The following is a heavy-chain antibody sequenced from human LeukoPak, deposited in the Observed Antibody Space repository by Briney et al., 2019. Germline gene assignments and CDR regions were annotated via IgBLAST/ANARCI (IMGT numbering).Heavy chain of an antibody. Sequence: VASVKVSCKVSGYTLTELSMHWVRQAPGKGLEWMGGFDPEDGETIYAQKFQGRVTMTEDTSTDTAYMELSSLRSEDTAVYYCAALSLLYYYYGMDVWGQGTTVTVS. V-gene: IGHV1-24*01. D-gene: IGHD2-21*01. CDR3: AALSLLYYYYGMDV. CDR2: FDPEDGET. CDR1: GYTLTELS. J-gene: IGHJ6*02.